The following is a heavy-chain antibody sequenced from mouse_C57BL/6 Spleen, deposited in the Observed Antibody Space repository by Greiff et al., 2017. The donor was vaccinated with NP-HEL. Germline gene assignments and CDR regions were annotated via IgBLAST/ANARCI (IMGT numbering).Heavy chain of an antibody. J-gene: IGHJ4*01. CDR1: GYTFTDYY. D-gene: IGHD1-1*01. CDR3: ARSLITTVVATEAMDY. CDR2: INPYNGGT. Sequence: EVQLQESGPVLVKPGASVKMSCKASGYTFTDYYMNWVKQSHGKSLEWIGVINPYNGGTSYNPKFKGKATLTVDTSSSTAYMELNSLTSEDSTVYYCARSLITTVVATEAMDYWGQGTSVTVSS. V-gene: IGHV1-19*01.